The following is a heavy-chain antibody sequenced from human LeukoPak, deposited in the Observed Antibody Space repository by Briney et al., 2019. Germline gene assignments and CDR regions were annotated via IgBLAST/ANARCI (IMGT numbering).Heavy chain of an antibody. CDR1: GGSMNTYY. CDR3: ARVNCSSTSCSSFDY. D-gene: IGHD2-2*01. V-gene: IGHV4-4*07. J-gene: IGHJ4*02. Sequence: SETLSLTCTVSGGSMNTYYWSWIRQPAGKGLEWIGRIYTSGSTNYNPSLKSRVTMSVDTSKNQFFLDLNSVTAADTAVYYCARVNCSSTSCSSFDYWGQGTLVTVS. CDR2: IYTSGST.